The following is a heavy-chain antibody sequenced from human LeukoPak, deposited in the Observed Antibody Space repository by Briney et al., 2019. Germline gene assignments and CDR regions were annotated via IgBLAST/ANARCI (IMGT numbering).Heavy chain of an antibody. V-gene: IGHV4-59*12. CDR2: IYYSGST. Sequence: NPSETLSLTCTVSGGSISSYYWSWIRQPPGKGLEWIGYIYYSGSTNYNPSPKSRVTISVDTSKNQFSLKLSSVTAADTAVYYCARDAAIGQWLRSGAFDIWGQGTMVTVSS. D-gene: IGHD3-22*01. CDR1: GGSISSYY. J-gene: IGHJ3*02. CDR3: ARDAAIGQWLRSGAFDI.